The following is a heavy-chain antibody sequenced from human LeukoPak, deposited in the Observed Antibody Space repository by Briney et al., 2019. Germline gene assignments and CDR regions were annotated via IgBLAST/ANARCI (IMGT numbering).Heavy chain of an antibody. J-gene: IGHJ4*02. V-gene: IGHV3-23*01. CDR2: ISPNGVIT. D-gene: IGHD5-24*01. CDR1: GSTFSSHG. Sequence: GGSLRLSCAASGSTFSSHGMNWVRQAPGKGLEWVSGISPNGVITYYADSVKGRFTISRDNSKGTVYLQMNSLRPEDTAVYYCAKDDAWLQYGNWGRGTLVTVSS. CDR3: AKDDAWLQYGN.